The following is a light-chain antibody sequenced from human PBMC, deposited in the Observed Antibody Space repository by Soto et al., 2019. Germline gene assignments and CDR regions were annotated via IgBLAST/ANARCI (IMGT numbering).Light chain of an antibody. J-gene: IGLJ1*01. Sequence: QPVLTQPPSASGTPGQRVTISCSGSSSSIGSNSVNWYQQLPRPAPKVLIYTNNQRPSGVPDRSSGSKSGTSASLALSGLQPEYEADYYCAAWDGSLSVHVFGAGTKVTVL. CDR1: SSSIGSNS. V-gene: IGLV1-44*01. CDR2: TNN. CDR3: AAWDGSLSVHV.